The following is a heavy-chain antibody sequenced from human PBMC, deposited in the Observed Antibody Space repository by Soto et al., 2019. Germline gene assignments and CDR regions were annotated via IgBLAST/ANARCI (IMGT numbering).Heavy chain of an antibody. V-gene: IGHV1-69*12. CDR3: ASCDQLPTSNWFDP. D-gene: IGHD2-2*01. CDR2: IIPIFGTA. CDR1: GGTFSSYA. J-gene: IGHJ5*02. Sequence: QVQLVQSGAEVKKPGSSVKVSCKASGGTFSSYAISWVRQAPGQGLEWMGGIIPIFGTANYAQKFQGRVTITADESTSPAYMELSSLRSEATAVYYCASCDQLPTSNWFDPWGQGTLVTVSS.